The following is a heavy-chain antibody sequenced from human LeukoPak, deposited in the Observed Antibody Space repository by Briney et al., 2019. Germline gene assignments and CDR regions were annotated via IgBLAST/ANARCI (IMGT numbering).Heavy chain of an antibody. CDR1: GFTFSSYW. CDR3: ARGAVAGNFDL. J-gene: IGHJ2*01. D-gene: IGHD6-19*01. CDR2: ISSDGSST. Sequence: GGSLRLSCAASGFTFSSYWMHWVRQAPGKGLVWVSRISSDGSSTSYADSVKSRFTISRDNAKNTLYLQMNSLRAEDTAVYYCARGAVAGNFDLWGRGTLVTVSS. V-gene: IGHV3-74*01.